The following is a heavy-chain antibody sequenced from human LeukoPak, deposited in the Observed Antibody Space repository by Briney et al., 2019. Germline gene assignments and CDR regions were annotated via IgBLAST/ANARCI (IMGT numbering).Heavy chain of an antibody. CDR3: AKDTLYGSGSYMDY. Sequence: PGGSLRLSCAASGFNFSIYSMNWVRQAPGKGLEWVSYITRSSTAIYYADSVKGRFTISRDNSKNTLYLQMNSLRAEDSAVYYCAKDTLYGSGSYMDYWGQGTLVTVSS. CDR1: GFNFSIYS. V-gene: IGHV3-48*01. CDR2: ITRSSTAI. D-gene: IGHD3-10*01. J-gene: IGHJ4*02.